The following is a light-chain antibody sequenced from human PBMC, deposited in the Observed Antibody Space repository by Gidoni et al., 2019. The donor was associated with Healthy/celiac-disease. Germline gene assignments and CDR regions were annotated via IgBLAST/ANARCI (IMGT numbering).Light chain of an antibody. Sequence: EIVLTQSPGTLSLSPGERATLSCRASQSVSSSYLAWYQQKPGQAPRLLIYGASSRATGIPDRFSGSGSGTDFTLTISRLEPEDFAVYYCQFDAFXGXTKVEIK. CDR2: GAS. CDR3: QFDA. J-gene: IGKJ4*01. CDR1: QSVSSSY. V-gene: IGKV3-20*01.